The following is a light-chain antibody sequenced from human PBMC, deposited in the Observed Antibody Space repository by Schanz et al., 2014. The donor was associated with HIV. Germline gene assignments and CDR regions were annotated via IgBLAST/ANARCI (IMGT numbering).Light chain of an antibody. V-gene: IGLV1-44*01. J-gene: IGLJ3*02. Sequence: QSVLTQPPSVSGTPGQRVTILCSGSSSNIGINTVNWYQHLPGTAPKLLMYANMERPSGVPDRFSGSRSGTSASLAISGLRSEDEADYYCAAWDDSLNGWVFGGGTKLTVL. CDR3: AAWDDSLNGWV. CDR1: SSNIGINT. CDR2: ANM.